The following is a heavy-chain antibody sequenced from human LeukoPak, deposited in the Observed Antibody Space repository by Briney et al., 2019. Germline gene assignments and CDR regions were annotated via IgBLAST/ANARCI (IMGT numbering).Heavy chain of an antibody. V-gene: IGHV4-59*01. Sequence: SETLSLTCTVSGASISTYHWSWIRQSPGKGLEWIGYLYSRGSPNYNPSLKRRVTISVDTSKNHFSLTLSSVTAADTAVYYCARLQPNSGEWAFDIWGQGTMVTASS. J-gene: IGHJ3*02. CDR1: GASISTYH. CDR3: ARLQPNSGEWAFDI. CDR2: LYSRGSP. D-gene: IGHD1-1*01.